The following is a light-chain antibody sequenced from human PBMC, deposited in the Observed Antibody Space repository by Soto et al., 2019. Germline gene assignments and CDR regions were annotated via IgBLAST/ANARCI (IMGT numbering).Light chain of an antibody. V-gene: IGKV3-20*01. CDR1: QRVNNNY. J-gene: IGKJ5*01. CDR2: GAS. CDR3: QQYGSSPPIT. Sequence: EIVLTQSPGTLSLSLGERATLSCRASQRVNNNYLAWYQQKPGQAPRLLIYGASSRATGIPDRFSGSGSGTDFTLTISRLEPEDFAVYYCQQYGSSPPITFGQGTRLEIK.